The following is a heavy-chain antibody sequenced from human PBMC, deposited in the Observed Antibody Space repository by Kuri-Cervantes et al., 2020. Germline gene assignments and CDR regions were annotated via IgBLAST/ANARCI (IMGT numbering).Heavy chain of an antibody. CDR2: INAGNGYT. Sequence: GESLKISCTASGFTFSSYVMTWVRQAPGQRLGWVGWINAGNGYTKYSQKFQGRVTITRDTSASTVHMELSSLRSEDTAVYYCARERGTGWYWGADYWGQGTLVTVSS. D-gene: IGHD6-19*01. J-gene: IGHJ4*02. CDR3: ARERGTGWYWGADY. V-gene: IGHV1-3*01. CDR1: GFTFSSYV.